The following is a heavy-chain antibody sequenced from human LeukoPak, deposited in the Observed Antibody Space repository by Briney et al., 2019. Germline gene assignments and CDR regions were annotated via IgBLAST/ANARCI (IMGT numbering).Heavy chain of an antibody. CDR2: IHSEGSPA. V-gene: IGHV3-74*01. CDR3: ARDLGYYYMDV. J-gene: IGHJ6*03. D-gene: IGHD3-3*01. Sequence: PGESLRLSCEATGFTFSRDWMHWLPQAPGKGRVWVSRIHSEGSPATYADSVKGRFTISRDNAKNTLYLQMDSLRVEVTAVYYCARDLGYYYMDVWGKGTTVTVSS. CDR1: GFTFSRDW.